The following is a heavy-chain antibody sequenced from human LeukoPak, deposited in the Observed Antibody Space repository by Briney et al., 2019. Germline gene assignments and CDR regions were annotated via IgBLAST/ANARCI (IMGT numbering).Heavy chain of an antibody. CDR2: IKQDGSEK. J-gene: IGHJ4*02. D-gene: IGHD3-22*01. CDR3: AGGTVPDYYDSSGYYY. Sequence: GGSLRLSCAASGFTFSSYWMSWVRQAPGKGLEWVANIKQDGSEKYYVDSVKGRFTISRDNAKNSLYLQMNSLRAEDTAVYYCAGGTVPDYYDSSGYYYGGQGTLVTVSS. V-gene: IGHV3-7*01. CDR1: GFTFSSYW.